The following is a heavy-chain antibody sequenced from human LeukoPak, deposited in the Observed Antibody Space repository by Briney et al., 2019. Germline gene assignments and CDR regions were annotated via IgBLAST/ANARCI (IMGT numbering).Heavy chain of an antibody. V-gene: IGHV3-74*01. CDR1: GFTFSDTW. Sequence: GGSLRLSCAASGFTFSDTWMHWVRQAPGEGLVWVSRIRSDGSDTRYAESVKGRFTISRDNAKNTLYLQMNSLRAEDTALYYCARDILYDSSGYYLDYWGQGTLVTVSS. D-gene: IGHD3-22*01. J-gene: IGHJ4*02. CDR2: IRSDGSDT. CDR3: ARDILYDSSGYYLDY.